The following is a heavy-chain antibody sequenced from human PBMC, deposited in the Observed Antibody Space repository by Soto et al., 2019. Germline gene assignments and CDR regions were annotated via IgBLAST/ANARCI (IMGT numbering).Heavy chain of an antibody. J-gene: IGHJ4*02. CDR2: ISFDGTNK. D-gene: IGHD5-12*01. Sequence: PGGSLRLSCVDSGSTFSNYGMHWVRQAPGKGLEWVAVISFDGTNKYYADSVKGRFTISRDNSKNTLYLQMNRLRGDDTAVYYCARDRGYSGYGDYWGQGTVVTVSS. CDR3: ARDRGYSGYGDY. CDR1: GSTFSNYG. V-gene: IGHV3-30-3*01.